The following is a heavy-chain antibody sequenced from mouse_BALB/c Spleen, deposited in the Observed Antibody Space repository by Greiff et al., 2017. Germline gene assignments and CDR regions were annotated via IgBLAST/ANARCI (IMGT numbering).Heavy chain of an antibody. CDR3: AREAGSSPYAMDY. CDR1: GYTFTDYN. J-gene: IGHJ4*01. Sequence: VQLQQSGPELVKPGASVKISCKASGYTFTDYNMHWVKQSHGKSLEWIGYIYPYNGGTGYNQKFKSKATLTVDNSSSTAYMHLNSLTSEDSAIYYCAREAGSSPYAMDYWGQGTSVTVSS. CDR2: IYPYNGGT. V-gene: IGHV1S29*02. D-gene: IGHD1-1*01.